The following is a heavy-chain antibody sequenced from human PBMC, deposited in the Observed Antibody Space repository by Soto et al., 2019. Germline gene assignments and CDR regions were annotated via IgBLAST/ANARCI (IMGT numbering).Heavy chain of an antibody. V-gene: IGHV4-34*01. D-gene: IGHD3-3*01. Sequence: SETLSLTCAVYGGSFSGYYWSWIRQPPGKGLEWIGEINHSGSTNYNPSLKSRVTISVGTSKNQFSLKLSSVTAADTAVYYCARATSYDFWSGEFMEVWGQGTTVTAP. J-gene: IGHJ6*02. CDR1: GGSFSGYY. CDR2: INHSGST. CDR3: ARATSYDFWSGEFMEV.